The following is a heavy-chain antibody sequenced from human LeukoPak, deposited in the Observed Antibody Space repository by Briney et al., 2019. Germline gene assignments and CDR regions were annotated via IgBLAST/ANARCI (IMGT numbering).Heavy chain of an antibody. D-gene: IGHD6-6*01. CDR3: ARDHPLAARPSYYMDV. Sequence: GGSLRLSCAASGFTFSSYAMSWVRQAPGEGLEWVSSISGSSSFINYADSVKGRFTISRDNAKNSLFLQMNSLRAEDTAVYYCARDHPLAARPSYYMDVWGKGTTVTVSS. CDR1: GFTFSSYA. V-gene: IGHV3-21*01. CDR2: ISGSSSFI. J-gene: IGHJ6*03.